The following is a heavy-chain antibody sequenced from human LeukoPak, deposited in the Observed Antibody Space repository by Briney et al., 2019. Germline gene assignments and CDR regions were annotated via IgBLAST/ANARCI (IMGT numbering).Heavy chain of an antibody. CDR2: LSGSGSRT. V-gene: IGHV3-23*01. J-gene: IGHJ4*02. D-gene: IGHD1-14*01. CDR1: GFTFSTYT. Sequence: PGGSLRLSCAASGFTFSTYTMNWVRQAPGKGLEWVSGLSGSGSRTSYADSVKGRFTISRDNSKNTLFLQMNGLRAEDTAFYYRAKIHGNRTYWGQGTLVTVSS. CDR3: AKIHGNRTY.